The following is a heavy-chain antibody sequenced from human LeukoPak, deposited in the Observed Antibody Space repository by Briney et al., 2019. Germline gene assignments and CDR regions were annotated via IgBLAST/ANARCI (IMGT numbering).Heavy chain of an antibody. J-gene: IGHJ4*02. CDR1: GGSISSYY. CDR3: ARRGGDYLPYYFDY. V-gene: IGHV4-59*01. CDR2: IYYSGST. D-gene: IGHD4-17*01. Sequence: PSETLSLTCTVSGGSISSYYWSWIRQPPRKGLEWIGYIYYSGSTNYNPSLKSRVTISVDTSKNQFSLKLSSVTAADTAVYYCARRGGDYLPYYFDYWGQGTLVTVSS.